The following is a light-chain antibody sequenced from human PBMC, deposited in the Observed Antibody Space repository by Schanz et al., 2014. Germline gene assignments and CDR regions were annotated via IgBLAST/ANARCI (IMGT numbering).Light chain of an antibody. CDR2: GAS. V-gene: IGKV3-20*01. CDR3: QHYGSSSWT. J-gene: IGKJ1*01. Sequence: EIVLTQSPGTLSLSPGDRATLSCRASQSVTSSYLAWYQQKPGQAPRLLIYGASTRATGIPDRFSGSGSGTDFTLTISRLEPEDFAVYYCQHYGSSSWTFGQGTKGEIK. CDR1: QSVTSSY.